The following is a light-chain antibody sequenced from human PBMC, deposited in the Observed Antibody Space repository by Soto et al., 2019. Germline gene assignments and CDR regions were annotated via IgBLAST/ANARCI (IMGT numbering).Light chain of an antibody. CDR3: MQAIQAPRT. Sequence: DIVLTQSPLSLPVTPGEPASISCRSSQSLLHSNGNIYLDWYLQKPGQSPQLLIDLGSIRASGVPDRFSGSGSGTDFTLKITGVEAEDVVVYYCMQAIQAPRTFGLGTKVEIK. V-gene: IGKV2-28*01. J-gene: IGKJ1*01. CDR2: LGS. CDR1: QSLLHSNGNIY.